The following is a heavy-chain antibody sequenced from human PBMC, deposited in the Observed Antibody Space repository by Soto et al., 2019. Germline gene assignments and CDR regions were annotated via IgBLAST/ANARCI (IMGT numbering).Heavy chain of an antibody. CDR3: ANDRYFDWLLND. CDR1: GFTFSRYS. V-gene: IGHV3-21*01. CDR2: ISSSSSYI. J-gene: IGHJ1*01. Sequence: PGGSLRLSCAASGFTFSRYSMNWGRQAPGKGLEWVSSISSSSSYIYYADSVKGRFTISRDNAKNSLYLQMNSLRAEDTAVYYCANDRYFDWLLNDWGQGTLVTVSS. D-gene: IGHD3-9*01.